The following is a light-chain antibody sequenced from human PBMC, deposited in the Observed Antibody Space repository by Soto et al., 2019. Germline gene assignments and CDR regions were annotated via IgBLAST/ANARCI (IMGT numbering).Light chain of an antibody. CDR1: QSISSW. V-gene: IGKV1-5*01. Sequence: DIQMTQSPSTLSASVGDRVTITCRASQSISSWLAWYQQKPGKAPKLLIYDASSLESGVPSRFSGSGSGTEFTLTISILQPDDFATYYCQQYNSYSPFGGGTKVEIK. CDR3: QQYNSYSP. CDR2: DAS. J-gene: IGKJ4*01.